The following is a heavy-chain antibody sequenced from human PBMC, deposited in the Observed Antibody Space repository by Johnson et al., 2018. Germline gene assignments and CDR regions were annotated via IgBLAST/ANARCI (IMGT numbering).Heavy chain of an antibody. V-gene: IGHV4-59*01. D-gene: IGHD3-3*01. CDR1: GGSISSYY. J-gene: IGHJ6*02. Sequence: QVQLQESGPGLVKPSETLSLTCTVSGGSISSYYWSWIRQPPGKGLAWIGYIYYNGSTNYNPSLKSRVTISVDTSKNQFSLKLSSVTAADTAVYYCASEVGIIRAKYYHYGMDVWGQGTTVTVSS. CDR3: ASEVGIIRAKYYHYGMDV. CDR2: IYYNGST.